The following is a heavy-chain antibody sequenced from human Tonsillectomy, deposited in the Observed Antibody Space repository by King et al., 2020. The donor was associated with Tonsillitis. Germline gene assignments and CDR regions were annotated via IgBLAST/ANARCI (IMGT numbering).Heavy chain of an antibody. V-gene: IGHV3-30*19. J-gene: IGHJ4*02. Sequence: ESGGDVVQPGRSLRLSCAASGFTFSTYGMHWVRQAPGKGLEWVASISYDGSYPYYGDSVKGRFTISRDNSKNTLYLQMNSLRTDDKAMYYCARVAVVMGGALDYWGQGTQVTVSS. D-gene: IGHD2-21*01. CDR1: GFTFSTYG. CDR2: ISYDGSYP. CDR3: ARVAVVMGGALDY.